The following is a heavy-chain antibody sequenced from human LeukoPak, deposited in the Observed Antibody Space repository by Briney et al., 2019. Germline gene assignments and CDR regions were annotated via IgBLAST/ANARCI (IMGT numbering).Heavy chain of an antibody. D-gene: IGHD4-23*01. CDR1: GFTFSSYA. CDR2: ISGSGEST. Sequence: GGSLRLSCAASGFTFSSYAMNWVRQAPGKGLEWVSGISGSGESTNYADSVQGRFTISRDNSKKTVYLQMNSLRVEDTAVYYCAKDIIYGGKFQHFDSWGQGTLVTVSS. CDR3: AKDIIYGGKFQHFDS. V-gene: IGHV3-23*01. J-gene: IGHJ4*02.